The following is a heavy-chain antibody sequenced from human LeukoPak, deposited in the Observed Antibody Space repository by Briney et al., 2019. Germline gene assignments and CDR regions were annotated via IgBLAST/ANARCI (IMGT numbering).Heavy chain of an antibody. Sequence: ASVKVSCKASGYTFTSYGINWVRQATGRGLEWMGWMNPNSGNTGYAQKFQGRVTITRNTSISTAYMELSSLRSEDTAVYYCARGLSPGYCSSTSCYRVYYFDYWGQGTLVTVSS. CDR3: ARGLSPGYCSSTSCYRVYYFDY. CDR1: GYTFTSYG. D-gene: IGHD2-2*02. V-gene: IGHV1-8*03. CDR2: MNPNSGNT. J-gene: IGHJ4*02.